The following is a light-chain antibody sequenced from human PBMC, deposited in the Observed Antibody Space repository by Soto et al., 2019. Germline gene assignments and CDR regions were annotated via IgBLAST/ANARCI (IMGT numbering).Light chain of an antibody. Sequence: LTQSPGTLSLFPGERATLSCRASRGVTNYLAWYQHKPGQAPRLLIYDASNRATGIPARFSGSGSGTDFTLTISRLEPEDSAVYYCQQYSRAPITFGQGTRLEIK. J-gene: IGKJ5*01. CDR2: DAS. CDR1: RGVTNY. V-gene: IGKV3-11*01. CDR3: QQYSRAPIT.